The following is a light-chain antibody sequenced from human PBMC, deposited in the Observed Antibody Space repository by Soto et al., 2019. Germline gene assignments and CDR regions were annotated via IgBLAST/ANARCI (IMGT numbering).Light chain of an antibody. CDR1: QSVNTN. J-gene: IGKJ2*01. CDR2: GAS. CDR3: HQYNNYPYT. Sequence: EGVMTQSPVTLSVSPGDRATLSCRASQSVNTNLVWYQQKPGQTPRLLIYGASTRATGIAARFSGSGSGTEFTLTISSLQSEDFAVYYCHQYNNYPYTFGQGTKLEIK. V-gene: IGKV3-15*01.